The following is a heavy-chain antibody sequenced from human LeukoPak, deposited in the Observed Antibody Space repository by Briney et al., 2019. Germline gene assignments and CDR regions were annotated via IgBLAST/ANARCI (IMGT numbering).Heavy chain of an antibody. J-gene: IGHJ4*02. CDR3: ARLRGTTDFDC. V-gene: IGHV5-51*01. Sequence: GESLKISCKGSGYTFTNYWIGWVRQMSGKGLEWMGIIFPGDSDTRYSPSFQGQVTISADKSISTAYLQWNSLKASDTAMYYCARLRGTTDFDCWGQGTLVTVSS. CDR1: GYTFTNYW. CDR2: IFPGDSDT. D-gene: IGHD1-7*01.